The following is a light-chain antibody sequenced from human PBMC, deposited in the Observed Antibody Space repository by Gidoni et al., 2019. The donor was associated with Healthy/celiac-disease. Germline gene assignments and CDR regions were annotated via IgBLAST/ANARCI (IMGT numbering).Light chain of an antibody. Sequence: DIQMTQSPSSLSASVGDRVTSTFRASQSISSYLNWYQQKPGKAPKLLIYAASSLQRGVPSRFSGSGSGTDFTLTISSLQPEDFATYYCKQSYSTPYTFXQXTKLEIK. CDR2: AAS. CDR1: QSISSY. CDR3: KQSYSTPYT. V-gene: IGKV1-39*01. J-gene: IGKJ2*01.